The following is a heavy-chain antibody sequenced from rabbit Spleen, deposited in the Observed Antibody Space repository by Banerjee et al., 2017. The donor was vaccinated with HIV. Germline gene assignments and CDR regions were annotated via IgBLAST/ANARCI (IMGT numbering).Heavy chain of an antibody. V-gene: IGHV1S40*01. CDR1: GIDFSSSYY. D-gene: IGHD4-2*01. CDR3: ARDPSYAAYTGSAYAPL. Sequence: QSLEESGGDLVKPGASLTLTCTASGIDFSSSYYMCWVRQAPGKGLEWIACIYVGSGGYTNYASWAKGRFTISKTSSTTVTLQMTSLTAADTATYFCARDPSYAAYTGSAYAPLWGPGTLVTVS. J-gene: IGHJ4*01. CDR2: IYVGSGGYT.